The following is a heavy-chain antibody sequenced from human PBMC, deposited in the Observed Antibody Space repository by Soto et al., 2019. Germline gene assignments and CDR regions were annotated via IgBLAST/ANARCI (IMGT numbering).Heavy chain of an antibody. J-gene: IGHJ6*02. CDR2: IYSGGST. V-gene: IGHV3-66*01. CDR3: ARGVSRITIFGVVISPYYYYGMDV. CDR1: GFTVSSNY. D-gene: IGHD3-3*01. Sequence: GGSLRLSCAASGFTVSSNYMSWVRQAPGKGLEWVSVIYSGGSTYYADSVKGRFTISRDNSKNTLYLQMNSLRAEDTAVYYCARGVSRITIFGVVISPYYYYGMDVWGLGTTVTVSS.